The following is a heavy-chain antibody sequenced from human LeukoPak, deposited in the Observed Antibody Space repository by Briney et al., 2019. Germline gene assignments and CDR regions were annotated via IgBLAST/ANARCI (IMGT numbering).Heavy chain of an antibody. J-gene: IGHJ4*02. Sequence: GGSLRLSCAASGFTFSNYGMSWVRQAPGKVLEWVSAIGGGGHDTFYADSVKGRFTISRDNSKNTLYLQMNSLRAEDTAVYYCAKFRPITTVAGTIFHYWGQGTLVTVSS. CDR2: IGGGGHDT. CDR1: GFTFSNYG. D-gene: IGHD6-19*01. V-gene: IGHV3-23*01. CDR3: AKFRPITTVAGTIFHY.